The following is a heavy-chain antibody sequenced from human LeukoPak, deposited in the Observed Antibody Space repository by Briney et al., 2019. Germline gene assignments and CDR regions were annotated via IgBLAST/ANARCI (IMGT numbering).Heavy chain of an antibody. D-gene: IGHD3-10*01. Sequence: SETLSLTYTVSGGSISTSNYYWGWIRQPPGKGLERIGEINHSGSTNYNPSLKSRVTISVDTSKNQFSLKLSSVTAADTAVYYCARRGYYGSGNWFDPWGQGTLVTVSS. CDR3: ARRGYYGSGNWFDP. V-gene: IGHV4-39*07. CDR1: GGSISTSNYY. CDR2: INHSGST. J-gene: IGHJ5*02.